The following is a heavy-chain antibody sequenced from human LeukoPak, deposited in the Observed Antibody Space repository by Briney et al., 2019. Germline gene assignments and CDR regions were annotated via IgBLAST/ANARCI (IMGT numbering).Heavy chain of an antibody. CDR3: ARDKAGVGFDY. V-gene: IGHV4-59*01. J-gene: IGHJ4*02. CDR1: GGSISSYY. D-gene: IGHD2-15*01. Sequence: SETLSLTCTVSGGSISSYYWSWIRQPPGKGLEWIGYIYYSGSTNYNPSLKSRVTISVDTSKNQFSLKLSSVTAADTAVYYCARDKAGVGFDYWGQGTLVTVSS. CDR2: IYYSGST.